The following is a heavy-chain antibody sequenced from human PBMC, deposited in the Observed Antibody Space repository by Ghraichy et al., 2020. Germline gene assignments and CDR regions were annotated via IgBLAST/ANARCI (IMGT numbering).Heavy chain of an antibody. D-gene: IGHD1-26*01. Sequence: GWINTYSCYPYYAERHQCRVTMTTDTSTSTAYMELRSLRSDDTAMYYCARDRLGAADAVDVWGQGTLVTVSS. CDR3: ARDRLGAADAVDV. J-gene: IGHJ3*01. V-gene: IGHV1-18*01. CDR2: INTYSCYP.